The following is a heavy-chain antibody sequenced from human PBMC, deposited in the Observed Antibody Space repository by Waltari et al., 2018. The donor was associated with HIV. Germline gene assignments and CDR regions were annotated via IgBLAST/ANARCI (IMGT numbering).Heavy chain of an antibody. D-gene: IGHD4-17*01. J-gene: IGHJ5*02. CDR1: GFAFRNYW. Sequence: EVVLQESGGGFVRPGGSLRLSCAASGFAFRNYWMSWVRHIPGKGLEWVANISQDGSEKFYLDSVKGRVAVSRDNTYNTLYLEMDSLRVEDMATYQCAAGPASVTLYNWFDPWGQGTLVTVS. CDR3: AAGPASVTLYNWFDP. V-gene: IGHV3-7*01. CDR2: ISQDGSEK.